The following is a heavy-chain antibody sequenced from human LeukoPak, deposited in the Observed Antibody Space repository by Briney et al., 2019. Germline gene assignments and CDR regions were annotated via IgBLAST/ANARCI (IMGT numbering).Heavy chain of an antibody. CDR2: IYYSGST. CDR1: GGSISSSSYY. Sequence: SETRSLTCTVSGGSISSSSYYWGWIRQPPGKGLEWIGSIYYSGSTYYNPSLKSRVTISVDTSKNQFSLKLSSVTAADTAVYYCARGAGDYYYYGMDVWGQGTAVTVSS. V-gene: IGHV4-39*07. CDR3: ARGAGDYYYYGMDV. J-gene: IGHJ6*02. D-gene: IGHD1-26*01.